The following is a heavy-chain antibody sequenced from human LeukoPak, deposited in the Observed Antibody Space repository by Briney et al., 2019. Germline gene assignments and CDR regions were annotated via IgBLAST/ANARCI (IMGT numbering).Heavy chain of an antibody. D-gene: IGHD7-27*01. V-gene: IGHV4-59*05. J-gene: IGHJ5*02. CDR2: ISYSGTN. Sequence: SETLSLTCAVSGGSFSGYYWSWIGQPPGKGLEWIGSISYSGTNYNNPSLKSRVSISIDTSKNQFSVKLTSVRAADTAMYYCASLGTLRSWGQGTLVTVSS. CDR3: ASLGTLRS. CDR1: GGSFSGYY.